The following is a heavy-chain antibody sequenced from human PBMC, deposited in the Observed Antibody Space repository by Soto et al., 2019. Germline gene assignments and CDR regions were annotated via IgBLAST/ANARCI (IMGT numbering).Heavy chain of an antibody. CDR2: ISAYNGNT. D-gene: IGHD3-3*01. V-gene: IGHV1-18*01. J-gene: IGHJ6*02. CDR3: ARGERSTIFGVVVQTTSFYYYGMDV. Sequence: ASVKVSCKASGYTFTSYGISWVRQAPGQGLEWMGWISAYNGNTNYAQKLQGRVTMTTDTSTSTAYMELRSLRSDDTAVYYCARGERSTIFGVVVQTTSFYYYGMDVWGQGTTVTVSS. CDR1: GYTFTSYG.